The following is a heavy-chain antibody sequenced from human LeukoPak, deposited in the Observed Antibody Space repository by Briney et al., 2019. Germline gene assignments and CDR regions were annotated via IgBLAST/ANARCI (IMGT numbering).Heavy chain of an antibody. J-gene: IGHJ4*02. D-gene: IGHD2-21*02. V-gene: IGHV3-23*01. CDR3: AKHALVVTAIYY. CDR2: ITGSGGTT. CDR1: GFTFSSYA. Sequence: PGGSLRLSCAASGFTFSSYAMGWVRQAPGKGLEWVSAITGSGGTTYYADSVKGRFTISRDNSKNTLYLQMNSLRAEDTAVYYCAKHALVVTAIYYWGQGTLVTVSS.